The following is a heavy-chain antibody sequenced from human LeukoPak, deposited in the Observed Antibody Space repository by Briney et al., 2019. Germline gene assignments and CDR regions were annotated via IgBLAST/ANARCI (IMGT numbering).Heavy chain of an antibody. J-gene: IGHJ4*02. CDR3: ARQGRDYGLPYFDY. CDR1: GYTFTSYG. D-gene: IGHD4-17*01. Sequence: ASVKVSCKASGYTFTSYGISWVRQAPGQGLEWMGWISAYSGNTNYAQKLQGRVTMTTDTSTSTAYMELRSLRSDDTAVYYCARQGRDYGLPYFDYWGQGTLVTVSS. CDR2: ISAYSGNT. V-gene: IGHV1-18*01.